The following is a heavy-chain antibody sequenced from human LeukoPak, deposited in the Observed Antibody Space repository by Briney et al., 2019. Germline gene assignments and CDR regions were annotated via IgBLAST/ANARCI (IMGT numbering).Heavy chain of an antibody. CDR1: GFTFSSYA. J-gene: IGHJ4*02. CDR2: ISYDGSNK. V-gene: IGHV3-30-3*01. D-gene: IGHD3-10*01. Sequence: GRSLRLSCAASGFTFSSYAMHWVRQAPGKGLEWVAVISYDGSNKYYADSVKGRFTISRDNSKNTLYLQMNSLRAEDTAVYYCARETSGSSKGYFDYWGQGTLVTVSS. CDR3: ARETSGSSKGYFDY.